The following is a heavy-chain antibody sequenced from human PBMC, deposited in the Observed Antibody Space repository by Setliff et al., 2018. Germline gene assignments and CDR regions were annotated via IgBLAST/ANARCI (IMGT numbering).Heavy chain of an antibody. CDR2: IYTSWST. V-gene: IGHV4-61*09. D-gene: IGHD3-16*02. CDR3: ARLESLGDLSLYGLWFDP. J-gene: IGHJ5*02. Sequence: PSETLSLTCTVSGDSISSRTYYWSWIRQPAGKGLEWIGHIYTSWSTISNPSLKGRATLSIDASKRQFSLSLRSVTAADTAVYYCARLESLGDLSLYGLWFDPWGQGTLVTVSS. CDR1: GDSISSRTYY.